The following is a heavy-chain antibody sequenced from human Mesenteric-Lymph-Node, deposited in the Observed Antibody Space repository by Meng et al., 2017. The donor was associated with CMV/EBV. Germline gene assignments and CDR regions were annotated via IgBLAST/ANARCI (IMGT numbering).Heavy chain of an antibody. V-gene: IGHV1-2*02. CDR2: INPNSGGT. CDR3: ARDYSARYAFDI. D-gene: IGHD3-16*02. CDR1: GYTFTSYY. Sequence: ASVKVSCKASGYTFTSYYMHWVRQAPGQGLEWMGWINPNSGGTNYAQKFQGRVTMTRDTSISTAYMELSRLRSDDTAVYYCARDYSARYAFDIWGQGTMVTVSS. J-gene: IGHJ3*02.